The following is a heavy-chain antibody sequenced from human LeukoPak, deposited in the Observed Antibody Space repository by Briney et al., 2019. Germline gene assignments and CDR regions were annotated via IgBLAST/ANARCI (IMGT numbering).Heavy chain of an antibody. V-gene: IGHV4-34*01. CDR1: GGSFSAYY. Sequence: SETLSLTCAVYGGSFSAYYWSWIRQPPGKGLEWIGEINHSGSTNYNPSLKSRVTISVDTSKNQFSLKLRSVTAADTAVYYCARGQRLGYYYYYMGVWGKGTTVTVSS. CDR2: INHSGST. J-gene: IGHJ6*03. CDR3: ARGQRLGYYYYYMGV. D-gene: IGHD7-27*01.